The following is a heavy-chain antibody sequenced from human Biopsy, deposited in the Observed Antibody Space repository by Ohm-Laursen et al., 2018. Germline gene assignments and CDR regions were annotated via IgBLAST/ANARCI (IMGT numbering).Heavy chain of an antibody. V-gene: IGHV4-4*07. J-gene: IGHJ3*01. Sequence: GTLSLTCNVSGGDINNYYWSWVRQPAGKGLEWIGRIYPGGSTNYNPSLKSRVTMSVDTSKKQLPLRLRSVTAADPAMYYCASVVLGPTNDAFDLWGQGTMVVVSS. CDR1: GGDINNYY. D-gene: IGHD3-22*01. CDR2: IYPGGST. CDR3: ASVVLGPTNDAFDL.